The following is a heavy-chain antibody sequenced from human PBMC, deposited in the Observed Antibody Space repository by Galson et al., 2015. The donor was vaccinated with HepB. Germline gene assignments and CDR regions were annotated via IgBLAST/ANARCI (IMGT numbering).Heavy chain of an antibody. V-gene: IGHV4-34*01. J-gene: IGHJ4*02. CDR2: INHGGST. Sequence: SETLSLTCAVYGGSFSDYSWTWIRHFPGKGLEWIGEINHGGSTNYNPSLKSRVTILMNTSKNQFSLNLTSVTAADTALYYCARANDYGPNLGSWGQGSLVTVSS. D-gene: IGHD4/OR15-4a*01. CDR1: GGSFSDYS. CDR3: ARANDYGPNLGS.